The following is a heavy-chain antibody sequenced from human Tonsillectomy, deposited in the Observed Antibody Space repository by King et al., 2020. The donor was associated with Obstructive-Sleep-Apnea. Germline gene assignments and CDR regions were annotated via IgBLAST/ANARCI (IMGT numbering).Heavy chain of an antibody. D-gene: IGHD4-23*01. CDR3: AKDLNYGGNSDWYFDL. CDR1: GFTFSSYA. V-gene: IGHV3-23*04. J-gene: IGHJ2*01. Sequence: VQLVESGGGLVQPGGSLRLSCAASGFTFSSYAMSWVRQAPGKGLEWVSTISGGGGSTYYADSVKGRFTISRDNSKNTLYLQMNSLRAEDSAVYYCAKDLNYGGNSDWYFDLWGRGTLVTVSS. CDR2: ISGGGGST.